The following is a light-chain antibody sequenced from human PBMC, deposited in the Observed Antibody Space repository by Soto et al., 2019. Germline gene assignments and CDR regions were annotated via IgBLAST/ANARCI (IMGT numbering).Light chain of an antibody. CDR1: QSVSSN. J-gene: IGKJ5*01. CDR2: DAS. CDR3: QQYHNWPIT. Sequence: EIVMTQSPSTLSVSAGESATLSFMASQSVSSNLAWHQQKPGQAPRILMYDASTRATGISARFSGSGSGTEFTLTISSLQSEDFAVYYCQQYHNWPITFGQGTRLEIK. V-gene: IGKV3-15*01.